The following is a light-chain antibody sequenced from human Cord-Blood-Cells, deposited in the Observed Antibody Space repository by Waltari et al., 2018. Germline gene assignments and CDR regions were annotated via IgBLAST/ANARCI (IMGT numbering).Light chain of an antibody. Sequence: VLTQSPATLSLSPGQRATLSCRASQSVSSYLAWYQQKPGHAPRLRIYDASNRATDIPARFSGSGSGTDVTLTISSLGPEDYAVYYCQQRSNWPPYTFGHGTKLEIK. J-gene: IGKJ2*01. CDR1: QSVSSY. CDR3: QQRSNWPPYT. V-gene: IGKV3-11*01. CDR2: DAS.